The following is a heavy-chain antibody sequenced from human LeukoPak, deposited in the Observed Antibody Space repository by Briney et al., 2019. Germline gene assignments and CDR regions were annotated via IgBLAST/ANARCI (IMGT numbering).Heavy chain of an antibody. Sequence: ASVKVSCKASGYTFTSYGISWVRQAPGQGLEWMGWISAYNGNTNYAQKLQGRVTMTTDTSTSTAYMELRSLRSDDTAVYYCARVLRYYGSGSYYNLGYWGQGTLVTVSS. CDR3: ARVLRYYGSGSYYNLGY. CDR2: ISAYNGNT. CDR1: GYTFTSYG. D-gene: IGHD3-10*01. J-gene: IGHJ4*02. V-gene: IGHV1-18*01.